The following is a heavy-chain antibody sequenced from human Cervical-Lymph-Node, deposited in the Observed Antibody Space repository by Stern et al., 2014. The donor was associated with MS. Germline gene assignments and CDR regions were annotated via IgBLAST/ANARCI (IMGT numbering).Heavy chain of an antibody. Sequence: VQLVESGGGLVQPGGSLRLSCAASGFSVSTDYMNWVRQAPDKGLEWVSVVYSEGNRYYADSVKGRFTISRDNSQNTLYLQMHSLRVEDTAMYYCARGVGRGGYNFGILKSWGQGTLVTVSS. V-gene: IGHV3-66*02. CDR3: ARGVGRGGYNFGILKS. J-gene: IGHJ4*02. CDR1: GFSVSTDY. CDR2: VYSEGNR. D-gene: IGHD5-24*01.